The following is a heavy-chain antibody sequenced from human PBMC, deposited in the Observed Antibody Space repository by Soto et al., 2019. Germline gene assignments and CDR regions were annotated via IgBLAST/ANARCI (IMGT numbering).Heavy chain of an antibody. CDR1: GFTFRSFW. CDR3: ARDIGFDYVD. V-gene: IGHV3-7*01. J-gene: IGHJ4*02. CDR2: INEDGSEI. Sequence: EVQLVESGGGLVQPGGSLRVSCAVSGFTFRSFWMSWVRQAPGKGLEWVATINEDGSEIYYVDSVKGRFTISRDNAQNSLYLQMRSLSAEDTAVSFCARDIGFDYVDWGQGTRVTVSS. D-gene: IGHD3-16*01.